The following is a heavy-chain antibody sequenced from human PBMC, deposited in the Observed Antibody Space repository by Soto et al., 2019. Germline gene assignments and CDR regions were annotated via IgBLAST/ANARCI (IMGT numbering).Heavy chain of an antibody. CDR1: GFTFSSYG. J-gene: IGHJ4*02. V-gene: IGHV3-30*18. CDR2: ISYDGSNK. CDR3: AKSVIVVVPYFDY. D-gene: IGHD3-22*01. Sequence: GGSLRLSCAASGFTFSSYGMHWVRQAPGKGLEWVAVISYDGSNKYYADSVKGRFTISRDNSKNTLYLQMNSLRAEDTAVYYCAKSVIVVVPYFDYWGQGTLVTVSS.